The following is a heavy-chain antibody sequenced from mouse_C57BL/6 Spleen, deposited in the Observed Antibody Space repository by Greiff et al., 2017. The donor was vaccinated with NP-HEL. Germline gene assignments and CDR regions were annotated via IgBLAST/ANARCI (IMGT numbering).Heavy chain of an antibody. CDR1: GYTFTSYW. D-gene: IGHD2-4*01. J-gene: IGHJ4*01. CDR2: IYPGSGST. Sequence: QVQLKQPGAELVKPGASVKMSCKASGYTFTSYWITWVKQRPGQGLEWIGDIYPGSGSTNYNEKFKSKATLTVDTSSSTAYMQLSSLTSEDSAVYYCAREDFYYDSAMDYWGQGTSVTVSS. CDR3: AREDFYYDSAMDY. V-gene: IGHV1-55*01.